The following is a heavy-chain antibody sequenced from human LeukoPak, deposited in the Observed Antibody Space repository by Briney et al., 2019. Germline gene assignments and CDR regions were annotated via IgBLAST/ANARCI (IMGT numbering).Heavy chain of an antibody. V-gene: IGHV4-59*11. J-gene: IGHJ5*02. CDR3: ARDRHSSGWPNWFDP. CDR1: GGSISSHY. Sequence: SETLSLTCTVSGGSISSHYWSWIRQPPGKGLEWIGYIYCSGSTNYNPSLKSRVTISVDTSKNQFSLKLSSVTAADTAVYYCARDRHSSGWPNWFDPWGQGTLVTVSS. D-gene: IGHD6-19*01. CDR2: IYCSGST.